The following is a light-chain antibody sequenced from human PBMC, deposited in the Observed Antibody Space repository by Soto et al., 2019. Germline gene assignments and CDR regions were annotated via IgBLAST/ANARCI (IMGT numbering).Light chain of an antibody. CDR2: DDS. CDR1: YSGTKS. J-gene: IGLJ2*01. Sequence: SYELTQPPSVSGAPGQTAKITCGGNYSGTKSVHWYQQKPGQAPALVVYDDSVRPSGIPERFSGSNSGNTATLTISRVEAGDEADYYCQVWDNISDHVVFGGGTKLTVL. CDR3: QVWDNISDHVV. V-gene: IGLV3-21*02.